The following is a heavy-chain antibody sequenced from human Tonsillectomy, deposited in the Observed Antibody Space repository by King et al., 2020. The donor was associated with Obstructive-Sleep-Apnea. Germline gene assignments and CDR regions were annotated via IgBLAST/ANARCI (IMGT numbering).Heavy chain of an antibody. J-gene: IGHJ1*01. CDR1: GFSFSNYA. V-gene: IGHV3-23*04. Sequence: VQLVESGGGLVQPGGSLRLSCAASGFSFSNYAMNWVRQASGKGLEWVSAFRGSCGSTYYADSVKGRFTISRDNSKNTLYLQMNSLRAEDTAVYFCAKDLTEQYFQHWGQGTLVTVSS. CDR2: FRGSCGST. CDR3: AKDLTEQYFQH.